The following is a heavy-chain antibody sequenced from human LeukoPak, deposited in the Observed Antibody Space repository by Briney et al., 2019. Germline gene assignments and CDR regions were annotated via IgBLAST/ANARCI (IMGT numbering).Heavy chain of an antibody. Sequence: SETLSLTCTVSGGSISSCYWSWIRQPAGKGLEWIGRIYTSGSTNYNPSLKSRVTMSVDTSKNQFSLKLSSVTAADTAVYYCARDSYYYDSSGYYAFDIWGQGTVVTVSS. CDR1: GGSISSCY. CDR3: ARDSYYYDSSGYYAFDI. V-gene: IGHV4-4*07. CDR2: IYTSGST. D-gene: IGHD3-22*01. J-gene: IGHJ3*02.